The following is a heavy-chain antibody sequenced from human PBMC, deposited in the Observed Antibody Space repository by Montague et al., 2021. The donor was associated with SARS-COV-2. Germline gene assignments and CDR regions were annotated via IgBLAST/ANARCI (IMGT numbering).Heavy chain of an antibody. D-gene: IGHD2-21*02. V-gene: IGHV4-34*01. Sequence: SETLSLTCGVYGGSISGYYWSWVRQPPGKGLEWIGEINYSGSTHYNPSLKSRVTMSVDTSKNQFSLKMRSVTAADTAVYFCARLSWMTTAEPLTLDYWGQGALVTISS. CDR1: GGSISGYY. J-gene: IGHJ4*02. CDR2: INYSGST. CDR3: ARLSWMTTAEPLTLDY.